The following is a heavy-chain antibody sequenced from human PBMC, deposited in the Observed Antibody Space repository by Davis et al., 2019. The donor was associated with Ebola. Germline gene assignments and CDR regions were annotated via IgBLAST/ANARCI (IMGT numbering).Heavy chain of an antibody. CDR3: ARGHCSSTSCYYYYHYYMDV. CDR2: IYYSGST. J-gene: IGHJ6*03. CDR1: GGSISSGDYY. V-gene: IGHV4-30-4*08. D-gene: IGHD2-2*01. Sequence: PSETLSLTCTVSGGSISSGDYYWSWISQPPGKGLEWIGYIYYSGSTYYNPSLKSRVTISVDTSKNQFSLKLSSVTAADTAVYYCARGHCSSTSCYYYYHYYMDVWGKGTTVTVSS.